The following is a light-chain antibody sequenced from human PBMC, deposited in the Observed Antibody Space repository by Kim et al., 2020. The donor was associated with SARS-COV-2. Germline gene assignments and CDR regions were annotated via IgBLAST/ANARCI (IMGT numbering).Light chain of an antibody. CDR2: KAS. Sequence: SVGERVTITCRASQSISSWLAWYQQKPGKAPKLLIYKASSLESGVPSRFSGSGSGTEFTLTISSLQPDDFATYYCQQYNSYSPRTFGQGTKVDIK. CDR3: QQYNSYSPRT. CDR1: QSISSW. V-gene: IGKV1-5*03. J-gene: IGKJ1*01.